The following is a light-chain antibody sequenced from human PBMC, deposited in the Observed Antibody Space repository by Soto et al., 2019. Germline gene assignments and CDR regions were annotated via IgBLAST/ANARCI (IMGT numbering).Light chain of an antibody. CDR2: DNN. CDR1: SSNIGNNY. J-gene: IGLJ1*01. Sequence: QSVLTQPPSVSAAPGQKVTISCTGSSSNIGNNYVSWYQQLPGTAPKLLIYDNNNRPSGIPDPFSGSKSGTSATLGITGLQTGAEAEDYYGTWDSSLSAAGVFGTGTKLTVL. V-gene: IGLV1-51*01. CDR3: GTWDSSLSAAGV.